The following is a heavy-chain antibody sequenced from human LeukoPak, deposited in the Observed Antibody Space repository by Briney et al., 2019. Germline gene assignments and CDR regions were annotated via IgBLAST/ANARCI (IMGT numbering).Heavy chain of an antibody. CDR3: ARGASGWYYSVDY. CDR2: INPNSGYT. D-gene: IGHD6-19*01. V-gene: IGHV1-8*03. CDR1: GYTFTTLD. Sequence: ASVKVSCKASGYTFTTLDINWVRQATGQGLEWVGWINPNSGYTGYAQKFQGRVTITRDTSTSTAYMELSSLRSEDTAVYYCARGASGWYYSVDYWGQGTLITVSS. J-gene: IGHJ4*02.